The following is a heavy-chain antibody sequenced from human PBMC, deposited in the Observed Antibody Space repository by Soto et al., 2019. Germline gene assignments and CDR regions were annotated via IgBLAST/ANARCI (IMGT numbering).Heavy chain of an antibody. CDR2: IYHSGST. CDR1: GGSISSGGYS. Sequence: QLQLQESGSGLVKPSQTLSLTCAVSGGSISSGGYSWSWIRQPPGKGLEWIGYIYHSGSTYYNPPLKSRVTLSVDRSKNQFSLKLSSVTAADTAVYYCARDRSKYYDSSGGAFDIWGLGTMVTVSS. J-gene: IGHJ3*02. CDR3: ARDRSKYYDSSGGAFDI. V-gene: IGHV4-30-2*01. D-gene: IGHD3-22*01.